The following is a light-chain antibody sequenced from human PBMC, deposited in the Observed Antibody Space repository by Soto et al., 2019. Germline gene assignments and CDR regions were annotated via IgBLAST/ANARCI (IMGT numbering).Light chain of an antibody. CDR2: GAS. J-gene: IGKJ1*01. CDR3: QQYGGSTRT. Sequence: IVLTQSPGTLSLSPGERATLSCRASQSVTTQLAWYQQKPGQAPRPMIHGASSRATGVPDRITGSGSGTDFTLSISRLEPEDFAVYYCQQYGGSTRTFGQGTKVEIK. CDR1: QSVTTQ. V-gene: IGKV3-20*01.